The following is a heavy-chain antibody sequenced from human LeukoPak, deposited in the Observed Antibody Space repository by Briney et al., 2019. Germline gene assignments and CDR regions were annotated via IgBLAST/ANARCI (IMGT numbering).Heavy chain of an antibody. Sequence: GGSLRLSCVASGFTFDDHDMSWVRQAPGKGLEWVSSISSSSTYIYYADSVKGRFTISRDNAKNSLYLQMNSLRAEDTAVYYCARGIAVANLDYWGQGTLVTVSS. V-gene: IGHV3-21*01. J-gene: IGHJ4*02. CDR3: ARGIAVANLDY. CDR1: GFTFDDHD. CDR2: ISSSSTYI. D-gene: IGHD6-19*01.